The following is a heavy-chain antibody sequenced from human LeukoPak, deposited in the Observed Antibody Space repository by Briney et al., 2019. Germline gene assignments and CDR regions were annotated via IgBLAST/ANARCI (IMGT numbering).Heavy chain of an antibody. Sequence: SETLPLTCAVYGGSFSGYYWSWIRQPPGKGLEWIGEINHSGSTNYNPSLKSRVTISVDPSKHQFSLKLSSVTAADTAVYYCAPSPALRRLLKARGVYYFAYWGQGTLVTVSS. D-gene: IGHD3-22*01. CDR1: GGSFSGYY. V-gene: IGHV4-34*01. CDR3: APSPALRRLLKARGVYYFAY. J-gene: IGHJ4*02. CDR2: INHSGST.